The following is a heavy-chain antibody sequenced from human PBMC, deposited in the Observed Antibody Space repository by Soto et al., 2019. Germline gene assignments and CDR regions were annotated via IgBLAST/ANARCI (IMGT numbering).Heavy chain of an antibody. CDR2: AAYSGGT. CDR1: GGSIANNNYF. CDR3: ASLGWGYCSGGSCRRGSWFDP. D-gene: IGHD2-15*01. J-gene: IGHJ5*02. Sequence: PSETLSLTCTVSGGSIANNNYFWGWVRQPPGKGLEWIGSAAYSGGTYKNPSLKSRVTVSVDTSKNQFSLKLSSVTAADTAVYYCASLGWGYCSGGSCRRGSWFDPWGQGTLVTVSS. V-gene: IGHV4-39*07.